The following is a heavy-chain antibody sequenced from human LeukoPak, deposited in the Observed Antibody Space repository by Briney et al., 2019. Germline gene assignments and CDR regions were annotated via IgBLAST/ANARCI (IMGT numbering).Heavy chain of an antibody. CDR1: GFTFSSYA. D-gene: IGHD2-2*01. J-gene: IGHJ4*02. CDR2: ISGSGGST. CDR3: ARDNRVVVLGANDH. V-gene: IGHV3-23*01. Sequence: PGGSLRLSCAASGFTFSSYAMSWVRQAPGKGLQWVSGISGSGGSTYDADSVKCRVTISRGNSQNTVYLQMNSLRAEDTAIYYCARDNRVVVLGANDHWGQGILVTVSS.